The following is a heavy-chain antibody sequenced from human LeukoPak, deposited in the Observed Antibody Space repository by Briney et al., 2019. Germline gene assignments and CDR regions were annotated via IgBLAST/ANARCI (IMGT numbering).Heavy chain of an antibody. CDR3: ARGYYYDSSGYYYFFDY. CDR2: ISSSSSYI. J-gene: IGHJ4*02. D-gene: IGHD3-22*01. CDR1: GFTFSSYS. Sequence: GGSLRLSCAASGFTFSSYSMNWVRQAPGKGLEWVSSISSSSSYIYYADSVKGRFTISRGNAKNSLYLQMNSLRAEDTAVYYCARGYYYDSSGYYYFFDYWGQGTLVTVSS. V-gene: IGHV3-21*01.